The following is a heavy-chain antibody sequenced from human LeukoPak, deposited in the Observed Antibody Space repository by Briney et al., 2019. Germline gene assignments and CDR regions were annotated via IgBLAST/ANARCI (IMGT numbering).Heavy chain of an antibody. D-gene: IGHD3-10*01. CDR2: IYRSGST. J-gene: IGHJ4*02. V-gene: IGHV4-30-4*01. Sequence: SETLSLTCSVSGGSISSDDYYWTWIRQPPGKGLEWIGYIYRSGSTYYNPSLKSRVTMSLDTSKNQFSLKLSSVTAADTAVYYCARGEVYYYGWGQGTLVTVSS. CDR3: ARGEVYYYG. CDR1: GGSISSDDYY.